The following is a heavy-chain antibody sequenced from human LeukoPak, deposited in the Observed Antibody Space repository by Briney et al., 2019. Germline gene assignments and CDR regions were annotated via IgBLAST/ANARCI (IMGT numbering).Heavy chain of an antibody. J-gene: IGHJ4*02. Sequence: PGGSLRLSCAASGFTFDDYTMHWVRQAPGKGLEWFSLITWDGGSTYYADSVKGRFTISRDNSKNSLYLQMNSLRTEDTALYYCAKGKNTGSYLSHVDYWGQGTLVTVSS. CDR3: AKGKNTGSYLSHVDY. D-gene: IGHD3-10*01. CDR1: GFTFDDYT. CDR2: ITWDGGST. V-gene: IGHV3-43*01.